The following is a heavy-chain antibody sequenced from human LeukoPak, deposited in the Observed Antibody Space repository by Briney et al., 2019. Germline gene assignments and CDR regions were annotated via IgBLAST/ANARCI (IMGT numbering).Heavy chain of an antibody. CDR1: GFTVSNNY. V-gene: IGHV3-53*01. CDR3: AREEQQLVRGYYYYGMDV. Sequence: GGSLRLSCAASGFTVSNNYMSWVRQAPGKGLDWVSTLYSGGNTYYAGSVKGRFTISRDSSKNTLYLQMNSLRAEDTAVYYCAREEQQLVRGYYYYGMDVWGQGTTVTVSS. CDR2: LYSGGNT. J-gene: IGHJ6*02. D-gene: IGHD6-13*01.